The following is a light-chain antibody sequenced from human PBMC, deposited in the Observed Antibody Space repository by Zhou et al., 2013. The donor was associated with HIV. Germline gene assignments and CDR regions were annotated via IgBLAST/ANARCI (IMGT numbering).Light chain of an antibody. CDR2: DAS. Sequence: GDRVTITCRASQAIRSSLDWFQQKPGEAPKLLINDASKLESGVPSRFSGSGSGTDFTLTITSLHPEDFATYYCQQSYSTPLTFGGGTKVEI. V-gene: IGKV1-13*02. J-gene: IGKJ4*01. CDR3: QQSYSTPLT. CDR1: QAIRSS.